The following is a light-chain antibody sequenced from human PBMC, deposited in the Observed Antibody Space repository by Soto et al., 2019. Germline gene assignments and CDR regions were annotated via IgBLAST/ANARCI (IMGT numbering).Light chain of an antibody. Sequence: EIVLTQSPGTLSLSPGERATLSCRASQSVSSSFLVWYQQKAGQAPRLLIYGASSRATGVPDRFSGSWSGTDFTLTISRLEPEDSAVYYCQQLGSSPWTFGQGTKVAIK. V-gene: IGKV3-20*01. J-gene: IGKJ1*01. CDR3: QQLGSSPWT. CDR2: GAS. CDR1: QSVSSSF.